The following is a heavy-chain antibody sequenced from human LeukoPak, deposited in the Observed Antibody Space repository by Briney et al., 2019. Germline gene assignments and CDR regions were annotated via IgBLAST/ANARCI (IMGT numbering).Heavy chain of an antibody. CDR1: GFAFNFYA. Sequence: GGSLRLSCAASGFAFNFYAMTWIRQAPGKGLEWVSVIYSGDHTYYADSVKGRFTISRDNSKNTLYLQMNSLRAEDTAVYYCARDRRYYDSSGYHDWGQGTLVTVSS. CDR3: ARDRRYYDSSGYHD. J-gene: IGHJ4*02. D-gene: IGHD3-22*01. V-gene: IGHV3-53*01. CDR2: IYSGDHT.